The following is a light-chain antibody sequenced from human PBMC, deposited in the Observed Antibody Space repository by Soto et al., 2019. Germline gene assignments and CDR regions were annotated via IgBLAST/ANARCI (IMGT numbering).Light chain of an antibody. Sequence: QSVLTQPPSASGTPGQRVTISCSEASSNIGSSFVYWYQQLPGTAPKLLIHRNNQRPSGVPDRFSGSKSGTSASLAISGLRSEDEADYYCAAWDDSLSGQGLFGGGTKLTVL. CDR2: RNN. CDR3: AAWDDSLSGQGL. CDR1: SSNIGSSF. V-gene: IGLV1-47*01. J-gene: IGLJ2*01.